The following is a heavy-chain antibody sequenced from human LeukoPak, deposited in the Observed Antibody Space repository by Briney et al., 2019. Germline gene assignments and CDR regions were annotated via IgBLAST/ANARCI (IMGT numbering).Heavy chain of an antibody. CDR2: INHSGST. J-gene: IGHJ4*02. Sequence: SETLSLTCAVYGGSFSGYYWSWIRQPPGKGLEWIGVINHSGSTNYNPSLKSRVTISVDTSKNQFSLKLSSVTAADTAVYYCARDVLLYYYDSSGYTDYWGQGTLVTVSS. CDR3: ARDVLLYYYDSSGYTDY. CDR1: GGSFSGYY. V-gene: IGHV4-34*01. D-gene: IGHD3-22*01.